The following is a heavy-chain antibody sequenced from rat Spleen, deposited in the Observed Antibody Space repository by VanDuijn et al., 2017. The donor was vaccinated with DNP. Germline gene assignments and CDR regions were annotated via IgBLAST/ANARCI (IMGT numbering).Heavy chain of an antibody. V-gene: IGHV2-6*01. CDR3: ARDYSSYIYY. J-gene: IGHJ2*01. CDR2: MSSGGST. D-gene: IGHD1-2*01. Sequence: QVQLKESGPGLVQPSQTLSLTCTVSGFSLTSYNVHWVRQPPGKGLEWIAAMSSGGSTYYNPALKSRLSISRDTSKSQVFLKLNSLQTEDSATYYCARDYSSYIYYWGQGVMVTVSS. CDR1: GFSLTSYN.